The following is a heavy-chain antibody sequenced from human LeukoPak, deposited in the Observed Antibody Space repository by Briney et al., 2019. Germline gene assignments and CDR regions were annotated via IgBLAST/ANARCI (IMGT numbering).Heavy chain of an antibody. D-gene: IGHD6-19*01. Sequence: GSLRLSCAASGFTFSDYYMSWIRQPPGKGLEWIGEINHSGSTNYNPSLKSRVTISVDTSKNQFSLKLSSVTAADTAVYYCARLHANDSSGWYSIDYWGQGTLVTVSS. CDR3: ARLHANDSSGWYSIDY. CDR2: INHSGST. J-gene: IGHJ4*02. V-gene: IGHV4-34*01. CDR1: GFTFSDYY.